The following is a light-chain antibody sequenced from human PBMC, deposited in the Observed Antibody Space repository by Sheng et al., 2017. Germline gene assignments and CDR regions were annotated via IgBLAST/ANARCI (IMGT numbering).Light chain of an antibody. J-gene: IGKJ1*01. V-gene: IGKV3-20*01. Sequence: IVLTQSPGTLSLSPGERATLSCRASQRVSSNYLAWYQQKPGQAPRLLIYDASKRATGIPDRFSGSGSGTDFTLTIRRLEPEDFAVYYCQQYGGSRTFGQGTKVEI. CDR1: QRVSSNY. CDR2: DAS. CDR3: QQYGGSRT.